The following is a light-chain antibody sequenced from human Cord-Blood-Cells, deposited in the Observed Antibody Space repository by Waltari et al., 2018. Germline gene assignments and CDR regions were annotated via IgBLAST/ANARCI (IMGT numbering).Light chain of an antibody. J-gene: IGKJ2*01. CDR3: QQSYSTPYT. Sequence: DIQMTQSPSSLSASVGDRVTITCRASQSISSYLNWYQQKPGNAPKLLIYAASSLHSGVPSRFSGSGSGTDFTLTISSLQPEDFATDYGQQSYSTPYTFGQGTKLEIK. CDR2: AAS. V-gene: IGKV1-39*01. CDR1: QSISSY.